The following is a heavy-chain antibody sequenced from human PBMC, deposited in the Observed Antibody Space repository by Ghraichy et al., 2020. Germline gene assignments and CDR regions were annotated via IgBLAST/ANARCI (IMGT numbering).Heavy chain of an antibody. Sequence: GSLRLSCAASGFTFSSYWMSWVRQAPGKGLEWVANINQDGSEKFYVDSVKGRFTISRDNAKNSINLQMNSLRAEDTAVYYCATDTTGDWGQGTLVTVSS. CDR1: GFTFSSYW. V-gene: IGHV3-7*03. J-gene: IGHJ4*02. CDR3: ATDTTGD. D-gene: IGHD1-14*01. CDR2: INQDGSEK.